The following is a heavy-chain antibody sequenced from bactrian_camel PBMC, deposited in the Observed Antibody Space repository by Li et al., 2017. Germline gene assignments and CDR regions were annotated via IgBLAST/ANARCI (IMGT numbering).Heavy chain of an antibody. D-gene: IGHD3*01. V-gene: IGHV3S1*01. J-gene: IGHJ4*01. CDR2: LDSDGST. Sequence: QLVESGGGSVQAGGSLRLSCAASGYTDSRYCMGWFRQAPGKEREGVAGLDSDGSTSYADSVKGRFTISRDDAKNTLYLQLNSLETEDTAMYYCAKGPRSDCYSLSRCSYEYNYWGQGTQVTVS. CDR3: AKGPRSDCYSLSRCSYEYNY. CDR1: GYTDSRYC.